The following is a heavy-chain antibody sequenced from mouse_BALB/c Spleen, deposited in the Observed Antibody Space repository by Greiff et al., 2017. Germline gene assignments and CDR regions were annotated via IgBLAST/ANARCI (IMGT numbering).Heavy chain of an antibody. CDR3: TRYSHVAY. J-gene: IGHJ3*01. Sequence: EVKVEESGGGLVQPGGSMKLSCVASGFTFSNYWMNWVRQSPEKGLEWVAEIRLKSNNYATHYAESVKGRFTISRDDSKSSVYLQMNNLRAEDTGIYYCTRYSHVAYWGQGTLVTVSA. V-gene: IGHV6-6*02. D-gene: IGHD2-12*01. CDR2: IRLKSNNYAT. CDR1: GFTFSNYW.